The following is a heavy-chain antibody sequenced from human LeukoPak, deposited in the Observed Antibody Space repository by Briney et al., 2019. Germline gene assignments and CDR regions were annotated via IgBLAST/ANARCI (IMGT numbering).Heavy chain of an antibody. CDR1: GGSISSYY. CDR2: IYYSGST. Sequence: PSETLSLTCTVSGGSISSYYWSRIRQPPGKGLEWIGFIYYSGSTNYNPSLKSRVTISVDTSKNQFSLKLSSVTAADTAVYYCATIRTVGYCSSTSCYAEGPFDYWGQGTLVTVSS. D-gene: IGHD2-2*01. CDR3: ATIRTVGYCSSTSCYAEGPFDY. J-gene: IGHJ4*02. V-gene: IGHV4-59*01.